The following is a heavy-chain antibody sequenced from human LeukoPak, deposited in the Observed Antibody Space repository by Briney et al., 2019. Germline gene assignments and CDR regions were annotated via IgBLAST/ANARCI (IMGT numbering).Heavy chain of an antibody. V-gene: IGHV4-30-4*01. CDR3: ARDFPPGATGYWYFDL. Sequence: SQTLSLTCTVSGGSISSGDYYWSWVRQPPGKGLEWIGYIYYSGSTYYNPSPKSRVTISVDTSKNQFSLKLSSVTAADTAVYYCARDFPPGATGYWYFDLWGRGTLVTVSS. CDR2: IYYSGST. D-gene: IGHD3-10*01. CDR1: GGSISSGDYY. J-gene: IGHJ2*01.